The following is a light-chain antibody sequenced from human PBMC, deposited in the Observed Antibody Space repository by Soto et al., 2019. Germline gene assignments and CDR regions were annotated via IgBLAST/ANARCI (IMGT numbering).Light chain of an antibody. CDR1: QGINRY. CDR2: GAF. V-gene: IGKV1-8*01. J-gene: IGKJ4*01. Sequence: AIRMTQSPSSLSASTGDRVTVTCRASQGINRYLAWYQQKPGKAPKLLIYGAFTLQTGVPSRFSGSGAGTDFTLTISSLQSEDFATYYCQQYYSHPPLTFGGGPKVE. CDR3: QQYYSHPPLT.